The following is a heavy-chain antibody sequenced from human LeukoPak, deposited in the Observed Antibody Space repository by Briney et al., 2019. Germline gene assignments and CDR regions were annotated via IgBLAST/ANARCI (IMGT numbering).Heavy chain of an antibody. CDR3: AKDLKWGKYGGYDY. Sequence: GGSLRLSCAASGFTFSSYSMNWVRQAPGKGLEWVAVIWYDGSNKHYADSVKGRFTISRDNSKNTLYLQMNSLRAEGTAVYYCAKDLKWGKYGGYDYWGQGTLVTVSS. D-gene: IGHD4-17*01. J-gene: IGHJ4*02. V-gene: IGHV3-33*06. CDR1: GFTFSSYS. CDR2: IWYDGSNK.